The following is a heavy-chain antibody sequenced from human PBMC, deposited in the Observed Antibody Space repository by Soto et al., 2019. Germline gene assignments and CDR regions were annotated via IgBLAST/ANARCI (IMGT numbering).Heavy chain of an antibody. CDR3: AREAWGATHPQTANDLDY. D-gene: IGHD1-26*01. Sequence: GGSLRLSCAASGFTVSSNYMSWVRQAPGKGLEWVSVIYSGGSTYYADSVRGRFTISRDNSKNTLYLQMNSLRAEDTAVYYCAREAWGATHPQTANDLDYWGQGT. J-gene: IGHJ4*02. CDR2: IYSGGST. CDR1: GFTVSSNY. V-gene: IGHV3-66*01.